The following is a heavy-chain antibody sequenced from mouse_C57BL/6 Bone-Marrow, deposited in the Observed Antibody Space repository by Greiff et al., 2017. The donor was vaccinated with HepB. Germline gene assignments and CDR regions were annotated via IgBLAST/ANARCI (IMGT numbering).Heavy chain of an antibody. CDR2: ISYDGSN. D-gene: IGHD1-1*01. CDR3: AGYGSSPYAMDY. CDR1: GYSITSGYY. V-gene: IGHV3-6*01. Sequence: VQLKESGPGLVKPSQSLSLTCSVTGYSITSGYYWNWIRQFPGNKLEWMGYISYDGSNNYNPSLKNRISITRDTSKNQFFLKLNSVTTEDTATYYCAGYGSSPYAMDYWGQGTSVTVSS. J-gene: IGHJ4*01.